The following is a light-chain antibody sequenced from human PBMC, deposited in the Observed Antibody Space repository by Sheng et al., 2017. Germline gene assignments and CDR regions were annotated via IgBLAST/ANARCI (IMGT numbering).Light chain of an antibody. V-gene: IGKV1-13*02. J-gene: IGKJ1*01. CDR2: KAS. CDR3: QQYNTYPWT. CDR1: QGIGTY. Sequence: AIQLTQSPSSLSASVTDRVTITCRASQGIGTYLAWYQQKPGKAPKLLIYKASSLESGVPSRFSGSGSGAEFTLTISSLQPDDFATYYCQQYNTYPWTFGQGTKVEIK.